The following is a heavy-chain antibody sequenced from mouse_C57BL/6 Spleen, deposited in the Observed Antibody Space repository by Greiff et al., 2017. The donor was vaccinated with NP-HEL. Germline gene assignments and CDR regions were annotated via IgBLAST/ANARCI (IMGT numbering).Heavy chain of an antibody. CDR3: AREGAAY. V-gene: IGHV5-17*01. CDR1: GFTFSDYG. Sequence: EVKLQESGGGLVKPGGSLKLSCAASGFTFSDYGMHWVRQAPEKGLEWVAYISSGSSTIYYADTVKGRFTISRDNAKNTLFLQMTSLRSEDTAMYYCAREGAAYWGQGTLVTVSA. J-gene: IGHJ3*01. CDR2: ISSGSSTI.